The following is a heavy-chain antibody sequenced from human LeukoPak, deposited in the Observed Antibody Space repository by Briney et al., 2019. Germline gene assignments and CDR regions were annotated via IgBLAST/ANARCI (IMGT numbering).Heavy chain of an antibody. V-gene: IGHV3-9*01. CDR1: GFTFDDYA. D-gene: IGHD6-13*01. CDR3: ARDGGRYSSSLH. Sequence: GGSLRLSCAASGFTFDDYAMHWVRQAPGKGLEWVSGISWNSGSIGYADSVKGRFTISRDNAKNSLYLQMNSLRVEDTAVYYCARDGGRYSSSLHWGQGTLVTVSS. J-gene: IGHJ4*02. CDR2: ISWNSGSI.